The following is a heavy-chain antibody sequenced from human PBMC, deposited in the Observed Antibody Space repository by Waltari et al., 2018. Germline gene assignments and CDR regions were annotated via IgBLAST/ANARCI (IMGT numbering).Heavy chain of an antibody. V-gene: IGHV4-59*01. J-gene: IGHJ4*02. CDR2: IYYSGST. D-gene: IGHD3-9*01. CDR1: GGSISSYY. CDR3: ARYWDYDILTGYYRYFDY. Sequence: QVQLQESGPGLVKPSETLSLTCTVSGGSISSYYWSWIRQPPGKGLEWIGYIYYSGSTNYNPCLKGRVTISVDTSKNQFSLKLSSVTAADTAVYYCARYWDYDILTGYYRYFDYWGQGTLVTVSS.